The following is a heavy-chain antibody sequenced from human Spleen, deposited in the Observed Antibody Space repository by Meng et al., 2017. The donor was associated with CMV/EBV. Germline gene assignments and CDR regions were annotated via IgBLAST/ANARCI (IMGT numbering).Heavy chain of an antibody. CDR1: GFTFDDYA. Sequence: GGSLRLSCAASGFTFDDYAMHWVRQAPGKGLEWVSGISWNSGTIGYADSVKGRFTISRDNAKNSLYLQMNSLRPEDTALYYCAKDPAYDSSRTFDHWGQGTLVTVSS. CDR2: ISWNSGTI. J-gene: IGHJ4*02. D-gene: IGHD3-22*01. V-gene: IGHV3-9*01. CDR3: AKDPAYDSSRTFDH.